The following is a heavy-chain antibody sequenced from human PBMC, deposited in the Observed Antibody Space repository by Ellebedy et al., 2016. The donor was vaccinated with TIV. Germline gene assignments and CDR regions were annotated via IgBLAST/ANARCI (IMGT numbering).Heavy chain of an antibody. CDR3: AEGRSGWYYFDY. D-gene: IGHD6-19*01. Sequence: SETLSLTCTVSGGSISSYYWSWFRQPPGRGLEWIGYIPYSGSTHYNPSLQSRVTMSVDTSKNQFSLRLSSVTAADTAVYYCAEGRSGWYYFDYWGQGTLVTVSS. CDR2: IPYSGST. J-gene: IGHJ4*02. CDR1: GGSISSYY. V-gene: IGHV4-59*12.